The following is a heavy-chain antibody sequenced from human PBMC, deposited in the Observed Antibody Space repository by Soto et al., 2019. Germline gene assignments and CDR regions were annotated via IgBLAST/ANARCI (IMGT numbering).Heavy chain of an antibody. CDR1: GYIFSNYY. J-gene: IGHJ3*02. Sequence: QVQLVQSGADVKKPGTSVKVSCKASGYIFSNYYMHWVRQAPGQGLEWMGVFNPSGDATHYAQSFQGRVSVTRDTSTSTVYMELSTLTSEDTAVYYCARRGMSKIGFDTWGQGTVVTVSS. CDR2: FNPSGDAT. D-gene: IGHD3-10*01. CDR3: ARRGMSKIGFDT. V-gene: IGHV1-46*01.